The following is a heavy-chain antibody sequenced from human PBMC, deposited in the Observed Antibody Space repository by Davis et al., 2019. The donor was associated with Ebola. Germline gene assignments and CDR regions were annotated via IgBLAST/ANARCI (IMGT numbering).Heavy chain of an antibody. CDR1: GGSISSSSYY. D-gene: IGHD1-14*01. V-gene: IGHV4-39*01. CDR2: IYYSGST. CDR3: ARPDHVGPDNWFDP. J-gene: IGHJ5*02. Sequence: MPGGSLRLSCTVSGGSISSSSYYWGWIRQPPGKGLEWIGSIYYSGSTYYNPSLKSRVTISVDTSKNQFSLKLGSVTAADTAVYYCARPDHVGPDNWFDPWGQGTLVTVSS.